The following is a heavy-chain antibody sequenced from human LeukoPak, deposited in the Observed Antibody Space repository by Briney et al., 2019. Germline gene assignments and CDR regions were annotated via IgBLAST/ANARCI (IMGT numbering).Heavy chain of an antibody. CDR2: INHSGST. V-gene: IGHV4-34*01. CDR3: ASSGEIAAAGTSHDY. J-gene: IGHJ4*02. Sequence: SETPSLTCAVYGGSFSGYYWSWIRQPPGKGLEWIGEINHSGSTNYNPSLKSRVTISVDTSKNQFSLKLSSVTAADTAVYYCASSGEIAAAGTSHDYWGQGTLVTVSS. D-gene: IGHD6-13*01. CDR1: GGSFSGYY.